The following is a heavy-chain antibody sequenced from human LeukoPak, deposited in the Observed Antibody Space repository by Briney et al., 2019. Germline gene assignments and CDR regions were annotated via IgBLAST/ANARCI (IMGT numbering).Heavy chain of an antibody. D-gene: IGHD6-19*01. CDR2: INPRGGST. J-gene: IGHJ4*02. CDR1: GSTFTSYY. CDR3: ARVTSSGCFDY. V-gene: IGHV1-46*01. Sequence: ASVKVSCKASGSTFTSYYIHWVRQAPGQGLEWMGIINPRGGSTSYAQKFQGRVTMTRDTSTSTVYMELSSLRSEDTAVYYCARVTSSGCFDYWGQGTLVTVSS.